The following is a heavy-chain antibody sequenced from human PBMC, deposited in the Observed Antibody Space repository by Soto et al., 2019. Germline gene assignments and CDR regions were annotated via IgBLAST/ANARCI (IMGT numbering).Heavy chain of an antibody. CDR1: GFTFSSHP. CDR3: AKVAIAVSGTDY. D-gene: IGHD6-19*01. V-gene: IGHV3-23*01. J-gene: IGHJ4*02. Sequence: PGGSLRLSCAASGFTFSSHPMTWVRQAPGKGLEWVSAISGSAGNTYYADSVKGRFTISRDNSKNTLYLQMNSLRAEDTALYYCAKVAIAVSGTDYWGQGTLVTVSS. CDR2: ISGSAGNT.